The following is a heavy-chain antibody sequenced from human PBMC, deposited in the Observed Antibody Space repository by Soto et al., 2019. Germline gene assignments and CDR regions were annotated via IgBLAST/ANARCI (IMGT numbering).Heavy chain of an antibody. Sequence: QLQLQESGPGLVKPSETLSLTCTLSGDSIRGSNFYWAWIRQPPGQELEWVGTGYYSGSTYYHPSLKSRVPLSVDPSKKQFSLRLSSVTASDTGTYFCARHGGTTPFDFWGQGIQVAVSS. J-gene: IGHJ4*02. CDR1: GDSIRGSNFY. CDR3: ARHGGTTPFDF. D-gene: IGHD4-17*01. CDR2: GYYSGST. V-gene: IGHV4-39*01.